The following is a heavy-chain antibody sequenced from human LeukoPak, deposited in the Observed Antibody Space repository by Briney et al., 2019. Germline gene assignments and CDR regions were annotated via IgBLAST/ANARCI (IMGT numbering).Heavy chain of an antibody. CDR2: IHFTGRT. J-gene: IGHJ4*02. CDR1: GGSTNTDDYY. Sequence: PSETLSLTCTVSGGSTNTDDYYWSWTRQQPGKGLEWIGYIHFTGRTSYSPSLQSRVSISVDTSNIQFSLKLTSVTAADAGVYYCARGGGYSPLPGEYYFDYWGQGTLVTVSS. V-gene: IGHV4-31*03. CDR3: ARGGGYSPLPGEYYFDY. D-gene: IGHD5-18*01.